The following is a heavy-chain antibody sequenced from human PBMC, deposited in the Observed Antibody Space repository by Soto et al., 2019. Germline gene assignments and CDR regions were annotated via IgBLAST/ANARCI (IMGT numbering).Heavy chain of an antibody. CDR3: SRIAVSGQITGFDY. Sequence: SETLSLTCTVSGGSISNSSYLWGWIRQPPGKGLQWIGSVSYSGSTYYNPSLKSRVTISVDTSKTQSSLRLSSVTAADTAVYYCSRIAVSGQITGFDYWGQGALVTVAS. J-gene: IGHJ4*02. D-gene: IGHD6-19*01. CDR2: VSYSGST. V-gene: IGHV4-39*01. CDR1: GGSISNSSYL.